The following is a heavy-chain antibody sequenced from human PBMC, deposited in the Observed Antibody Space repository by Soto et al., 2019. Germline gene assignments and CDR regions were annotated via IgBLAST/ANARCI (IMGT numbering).Heavy chain of an antibody. D-gene: IGHD3-22*01. CDR2: ISAYNGNT. Sequence: GASVKVSCKASGYTFTSYGISWVRQAPGQGLEWMGWISAYNGNTNYAQKLQGRVTMTTDTSTSTASMELRSLRSDDTAVYYCARVIAYYYDSSGYLGEDAFDIWGQGTMVTVSS. J-gene: IGHJ3*02. V-gene: IGHV1-18*01. CDR1: GYTFTSYG. CDR3: ARVIAYYYDSSGYLGEDAFDI.